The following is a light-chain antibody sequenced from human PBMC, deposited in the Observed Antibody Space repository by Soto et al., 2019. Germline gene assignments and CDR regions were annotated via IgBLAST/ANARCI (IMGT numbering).Light chain of an antibody. V-gene: IGKV3-20*01. CDR1: RFLSSSY. Sequence: EIVLTQSPGTLSLSPGEIATLSCRASRFLSSSYVVWYQQKPGPAPRLLIYAASRRATGIKDRFSVSGSAKEYTLTIRRLETDDSAVYYCQQQGTFGQGTKLEIK. J-gene: IGKJ2*01. CDR3: QQQGT. CDR2: AAS.